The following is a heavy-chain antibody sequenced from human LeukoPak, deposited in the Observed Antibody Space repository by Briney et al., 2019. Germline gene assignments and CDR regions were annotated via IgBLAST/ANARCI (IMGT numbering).Heavy chain of an antibody. V-gene: IGHV4-30-2*01. CDR1: GGSIXSGGYS. Sequence: TLSLTCAVSGGSIXSGGYSWSWIRQPPGTGLEWIGYIYHSGSTYYNPSLKSRVTISVDRSKNQFSLKLSSVTAADTAVYYCARESYGDRHYFDYWGQGTLVTVSS. D-gene: IGHD4-17*01. CDR3: ARESYGDRHYFDY. J-gene: IGHJ4*02. CDR2: IYHSGST.